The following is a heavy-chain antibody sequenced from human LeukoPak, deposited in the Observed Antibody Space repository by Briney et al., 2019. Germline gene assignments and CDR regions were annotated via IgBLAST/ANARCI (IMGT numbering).Heavy chain of an antibody. V-gene: IGHV3-21*01. D-gene: IGHD6-19*01. CDR3: AKHSSGWPYDAFDI. CDR1: GFIFSTYT. Sequence: GGSLRLSCAVSGFIFSTYTMNWVRQAPGKGLEWVSSLSSSGYTYYADSVKGRFTISRDNAKNSLYLQMNSLRAEDTAVYYCAKHSSGWPYDAFDIWGQGTMVTVSS. CDR2: LSSSGYT. J-gene: IGHJ3*02.